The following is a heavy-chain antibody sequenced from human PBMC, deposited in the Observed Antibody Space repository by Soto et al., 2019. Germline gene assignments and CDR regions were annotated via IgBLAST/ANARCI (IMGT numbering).Heavy chain of an antibody. J-gene: IGHJ4*02. D-gene: IGHD4-17*01. Sequence: EVQLLESGGGLVQPGGSLRLSCAASGFTFSSSAMSWFRQAPGKGLEWVSAVSDSGGSTYYADSVKGRFTISRDNSKNTLYLQMNSLRAEDTAVYYCAKNSEKYGDSKCDYWGQGALVTVSS. CDR3: AKNSEKYGDSKCDY. V-gene: IGHV3-23*01. CDR2: VSDSGGST. CDR1: GFTFSSSA.